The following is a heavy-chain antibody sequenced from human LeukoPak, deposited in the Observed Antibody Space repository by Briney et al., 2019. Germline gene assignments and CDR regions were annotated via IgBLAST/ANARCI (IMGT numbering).Heavy chain of an antibody. D-gene: IGHD1-26*01. J-gene: IGHJ4*02. CDR1: GGSISSSSYY. V-gene: IGHV4-39*01. CDR3: ARQGRIGSYYAQDY. CDR2: IHYSGST. Sequence: PSETLSLTCTVSGGSISSSSYYWGWLRQPPGKGLEWLGSIHYSGSTYYNPSLKSRVTISVDTSKNQFSLKLSSVTAADTAVYYCARQGRIGSYYAQDYWGQGTLVTVSS.